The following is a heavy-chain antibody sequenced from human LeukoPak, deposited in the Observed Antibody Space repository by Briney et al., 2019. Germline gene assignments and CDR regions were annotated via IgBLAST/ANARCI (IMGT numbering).Heavy chain of an antibody. CDR3: IRAPRESRSRISMYFDY. CDR1: GFTFGDYA. Sequence: GGSLRLSCIGSGFTFGDYAVNWFRQAPGKGLEWVGFIRREVYGGTTEYAASVKGRFIISRDDSKSIAYLQMNSLKTEDTAIYYCIRAPRESRSRISMYFDYWGQGTLVTVSS. V-gene: IGHV3-49*03. J-gene: IGHJ4*02. D-gene: IGHD3-22*01. CDR2: IRREVYGGTT.